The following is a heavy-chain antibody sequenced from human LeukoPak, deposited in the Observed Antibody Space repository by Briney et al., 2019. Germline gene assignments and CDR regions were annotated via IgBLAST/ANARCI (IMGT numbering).Heavy chain of an antibody. CDR2: ISYDGSNK. J-gene: IGHJ4*02. Sequence: PGGSLRLSCAASGFTFSSYAMHWVRQAPGKGLEWVAVISYDGSNKYYADSVKGRFTISRDNAKKSLFLQMNSLRAEDTAVYYCARGRFIAGTTAYYFDYWGQGTLVTVSS. V-gene: IGHV3-30-3*01. CDR1: GFTFSSYA. D-gene: IGHD1-26*01. CDR3: ARGRFIAGTTAYYFDY.